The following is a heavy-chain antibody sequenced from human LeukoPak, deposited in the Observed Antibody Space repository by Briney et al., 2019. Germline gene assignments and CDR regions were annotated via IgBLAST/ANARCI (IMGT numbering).Heavy chain of an antibody. CDR1: GYTFTSYY. CDR3: ARDPLYCSCGSCHYYYYRDV. V-gene: IGHV1-46*01. J-gene: IGHJ6*03. Sequence: GASVKVSCKASGYTFTSYYMHWVRQASGQGLGWMGIIHASGGSTSYAQKFQGRVTMTRDMSTSTVYMELSSLRSEDTAVYYCARDPLYCSCGSCHYYYYRDVWGKGTTVTVSS. CDR2: IHASGGST. D-gene: IGHD2-15*01.